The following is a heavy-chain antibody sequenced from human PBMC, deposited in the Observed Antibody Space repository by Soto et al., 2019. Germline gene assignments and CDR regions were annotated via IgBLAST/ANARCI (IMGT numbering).Heavy chain of an antibody. J-gene: IGHJ6*02. CDR3: GRSRTDSYAMDV. V-gene: IGHV1-69*05. CDR1: GGTCISYA. CDR2: IIPIFGTA. D-gene: IGHD2-8*02. Sequence: GXSVKVSCKASGGTCISYAISWVRQAPGQGLEWMGGIIPIFGTANYAQNVKGRVVMTTDISTNTVYLELRSLRSDDTAMYYCGRSRTDSYAMDVWGQRTTVTVSS.